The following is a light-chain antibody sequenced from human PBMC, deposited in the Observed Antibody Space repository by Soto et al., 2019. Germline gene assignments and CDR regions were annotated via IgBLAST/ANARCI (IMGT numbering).Light chain of an antibody. Sequence: QSALTQPASVSGSPGQSITISCTGTSSDVGGYNYVSWYQQHPGNAPKLIIYDVNIRPSGLSNRFSGSKSGNTASLTISGLQAEDEADYYCSSFTSSNTLVFGGGTKVTVL. CDR1: SSDVGGYNY. J-gene: IGLJ2*01. CDR3: SSFTSSNTLV. V-gene: IGLV2-14*03. CDR2: DVN.